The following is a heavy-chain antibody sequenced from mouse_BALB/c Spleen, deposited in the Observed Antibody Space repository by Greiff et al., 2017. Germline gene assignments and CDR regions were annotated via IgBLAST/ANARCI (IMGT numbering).Heavy chain of an antibody. CDR1: GFAFSSYD. CDR3: ARQRITTVALDY. Sequence: EVQLVESGGGLVKPGGSLKLSCAASGFAFSSYDMSWVRQTPEKRLEWVAYISSGGGSTYYPDTVKGRFTISRDNAKNTLYLQMSSLKSEDTAMYYCARQRITTVALDYWGQGTTLTVSS. D-gene: IGHD1-1*01. J-gene: IGHJ2*01. V-gene: IGHV5-12-1*01. CDR2: ISSGGGST.